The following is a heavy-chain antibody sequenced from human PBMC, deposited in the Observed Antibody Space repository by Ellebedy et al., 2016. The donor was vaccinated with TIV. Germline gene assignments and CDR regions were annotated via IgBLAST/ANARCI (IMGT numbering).Heavy chain of an antibody. CDR1: GYTFTGYY. J-gene: IGHJ4*02. CDR2: INPNSGGT. Sequence: AASVKVSCKASGYTFTGYYMHWVRQAPGQGLEWMGWINPNSGGTNYEQKFQVRVTMTRDTYISTAYMELSRLRSDDTAGYYCARISGSPLGYWGQGTLVTVSS. CDR3: ARISGSPLGY. V-gene: IGHV1-2*02. D-gene: IGHD5-12*01.